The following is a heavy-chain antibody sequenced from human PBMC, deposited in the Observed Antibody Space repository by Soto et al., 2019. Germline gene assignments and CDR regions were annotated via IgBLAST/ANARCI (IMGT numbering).Heavy chain of an antibody. CDR2: ISWDGGSV. CDR1: GFTFDDYA. CDR3: AKGRHRTYGNDQQN. J-gene: IGHJ4*02. V-gene: IGHV3-9*01. Sequence: EVQLVESGGGLVQPGRSLRLSCAASGFTFDDYAMHWVRQAPGKGLEWVSGISWDGGSVGYADSVKGRFTISRDNAKNSVYLQMNSLRTDDTAFYYCAKGRHRTYGNDQQNWGQGTLVTVSS. D-gene: IGHD1-1*01.